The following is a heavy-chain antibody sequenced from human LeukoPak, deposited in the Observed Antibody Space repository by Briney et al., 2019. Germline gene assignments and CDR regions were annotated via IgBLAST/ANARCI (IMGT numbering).Heavy chain of an antibody. J-gene: IGHJ4*02. CDR1: GFTFSSYS. V-gene: IGHV3-48*01. Sequence: PGGSLRLSCAASGFTFSSYSMNWVRQAPGKGLEWVSYISSSSGTIYYADSVKGRFIISRDNAKNSLYLQMNSLRAEDTAVYYCARDSVVGATTDYWGQGTLVTVSS. CDR2: ISSSSGTI. D-gene: IGHD1-26*01. CDR3: ARDSVVGATTDY.